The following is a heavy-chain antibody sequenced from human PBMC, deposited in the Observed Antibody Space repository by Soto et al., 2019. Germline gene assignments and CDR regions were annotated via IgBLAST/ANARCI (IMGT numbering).Heavy chain of an antibody. CDR3: ARDCGGDCPFDY. V-gene: IGHV1-69*12. CDR1: GGTFSSDS. CDR2: IIPGVGTA. J-gene: IGHJ4*02. D-gene: IGHD2-21*02. Sequence: QVQLVQSEAEVKKPGSSVKVSCKASGGTFSSDSISWVRQAPGQGLEWMGGIIPGVGTADYAQKFQGRLTIVADESTNTAYMELSGLTSEDTAVYYCARDCGGDCPFDYWGQGTLVTVSS.